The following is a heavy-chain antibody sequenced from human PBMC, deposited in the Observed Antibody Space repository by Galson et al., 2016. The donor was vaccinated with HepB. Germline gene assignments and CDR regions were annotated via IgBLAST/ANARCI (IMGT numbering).Heavy chain of an antibody. Sequence: SLRLSCAASGFTFSSYGMHWVCQAPGKGLEWVAVIWYDGSNKYYADSVKGRFTISRDNSKNTLYPQMNSLRAEDTAVYYCARDTKGRVEVVVAANYYYYYGMDVWGQATTVTVAS. V-gene: IGHV3-33*08. J-gene: IGHJ6*01. D-gene: IGHD2-15*01. CDR2: IWYDGSNK. CDR1: GFTFSSYG. CDR3: ARDTKGRVEVVVAANYYYYYGMDV.